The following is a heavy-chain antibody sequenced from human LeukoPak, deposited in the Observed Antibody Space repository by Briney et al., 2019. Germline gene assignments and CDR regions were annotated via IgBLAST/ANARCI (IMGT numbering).Heavy chain of an antibody. CDR1: GFTFDDYA. V-gene: IGHV3-9*01. CDR2: ISWNSGSI. J-gene: IGHJ4*02. CDR3: AKDIGRLAVAGTNGFDY. Sequence: GGSLRLSCAASGFTFDDYAMHWVRQAPGKGLEWVSGISWNSGSIGYADSVKGRFTISRDNAKNSLYLQMNSLRAEDTALYYCAKDIGRLAVAGTNGFDYWGQGTLVTVSS. D-gene: IGHD6-19*01.